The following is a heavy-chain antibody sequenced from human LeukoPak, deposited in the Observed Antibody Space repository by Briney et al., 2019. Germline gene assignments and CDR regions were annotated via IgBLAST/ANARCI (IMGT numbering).Heavy chain of an antibody. Sequence: ASVKVSCKASGGTFSSYAISWVRQAPGQGLEWMGGIIPIFGTANYAQKFQGRVTITADESTSTAYMELSSLRSEDTAVYYCARRGVVVVAASYAFDIWGQGTMVTVSS. J-gene: IGHJ3*02. CDR1: GGTFSSYA. CDR3: ARRGVVVVAASYAFDI. V-gene: IGHV1-69*13. CDR2: IIPIFGTA. D-gene: IGHD2-15*01.